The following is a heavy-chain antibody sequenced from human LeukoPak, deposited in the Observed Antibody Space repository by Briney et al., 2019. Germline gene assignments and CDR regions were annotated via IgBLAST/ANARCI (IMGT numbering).Heavy chain of an antibody. Sequence: ASVKVSCKVSGYTLTELSMHWVRQAPGKGLEWMGGFDPEDGETIYAQKFQGRVTMTEDTSTDTAYMELSSLRSEDTAVYYCATVKVGYSSGWRHNYYGMDVWGQGTTVTVSS. V-gene: IGHV1-24*01. J-gene: IGHJ6*02. CDR3: ATVKVGYSSGWRHNYYGMDV. CDR1: GYTLTELS. D-gene: IGHD6-19*01. CDR2: FDPEDGET.